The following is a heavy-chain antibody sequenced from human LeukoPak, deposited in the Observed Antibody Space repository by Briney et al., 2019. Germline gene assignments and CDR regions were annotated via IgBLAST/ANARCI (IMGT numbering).Heavy chain of an antibody. J-gene: IGHJ3*02. CDR3: ARSGSRGRSYDDAFDI. CDR2: INPNSGGT. V-gene: IGHV1-2*02. D-gene: IGHD3-16*01. Sequence: WASVKVSCKASGYTFIDYYIHWVRQAPGQGLEWLRWINPNSGGTNYAQKVQGRVNLIRETSINTAYMELSRLTSGDTALYYCARSGSRGRSYDDAFDIWGQGTMVTVSS. CDR1: GYTFIDYY.